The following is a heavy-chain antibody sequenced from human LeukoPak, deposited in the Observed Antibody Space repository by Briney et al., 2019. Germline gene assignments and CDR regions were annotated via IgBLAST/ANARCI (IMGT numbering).Heavy chain of an antibody. Sequence: GGSLRLSCAASGFTFSSYGMHWVRQAPGKGLEWVAFIRYDGSNKYYADSVKGRFTISRDNSKNTLYLQMNSLRAEDTAVYYCAKDPKEIVVVPAARIYYYYYMDVWGKGTTVTVSS. V-gene: IGHV3-30*02. CDR1: GFTFSSYG. CDR3: AKDPKEIVVVPAARIYYYYYMDV. D-gene: IGHD2-2*01. J-gene: IGHJ6*03. CDR2: IRYDGSNK.